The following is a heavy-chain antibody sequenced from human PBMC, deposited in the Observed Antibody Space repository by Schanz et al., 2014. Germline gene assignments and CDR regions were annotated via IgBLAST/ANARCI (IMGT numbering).Heavy chain of an antibody. CDR2: IGVDGTTT. J-gene: IGHJ3*02. CDR3: ARGPSTGAFDI. V-gene: IGHV3-23*01. CDR1: GFTFSSYW. Sequence: EVQLLESGGGLVQPGGSLRLSCAASGFTFSSYWMHWVRQVPGKGLVWVSVIGVDGTTTYYADSVKGRFTISRDNFKGALYLQMSSLRAEDTAVYYCARGPSTGAFDIWGQGTMVTVSS.